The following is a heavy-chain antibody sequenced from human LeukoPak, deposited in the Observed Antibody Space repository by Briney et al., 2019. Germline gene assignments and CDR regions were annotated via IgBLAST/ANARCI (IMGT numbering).Heavy chain of an antibody. Sequence: ASVKVSCKAPGYVFNLFGFSWVRQAPGQGLEWMGWISGYNGDTKYAQKIQGRVTLTTDSSASTAYMELRTLRSDDTAIYYCARDRDLIGVTTTRLDYWGQGTLVTVSS. CDR1: GYVFNLFG. CDR3: ARDRDLIGVTTTRLDY. V-gene: IGHV1-18*04. D-gene: IGHD6-19*01. J-gene: IGHJ4*02. CDR2: ISGYNGDT.